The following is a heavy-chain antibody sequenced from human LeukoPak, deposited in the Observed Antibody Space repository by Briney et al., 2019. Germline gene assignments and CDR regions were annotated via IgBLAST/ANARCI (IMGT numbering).Heavy chain of an antibody. Sequence: GGSLRLSCAASGFTFSSYAMSWVRQAPGKGLEWVSAISGSGGSTYYADSVKGRFTISRDNSTNTPYLQMNSLRAEDTAVYYCAKDRPDIVVVPAADFDYWGQGTLVTVSS. CDR3: AKDRPDIVVVPAADFDY. J-gene: IGHJ4*02. CDR1: GFTFSSYA. CDR2: ISGSGGST. D-gene: IGHD2-2*01. V-gene: IGHV3-23*01.